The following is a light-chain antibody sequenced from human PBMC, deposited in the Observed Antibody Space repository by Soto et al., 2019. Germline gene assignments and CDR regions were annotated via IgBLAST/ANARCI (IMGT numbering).Light chain of an antibody. CDR3: QTYNSAPFT. CDR1: QAISNY. Sequence: DIQMTQSPSSLSASVGDRVTITCRASQAISNYLAWYQQKPGKVPKLLIYAASTLQSGVPSRFSGSGSGTDFTLTISSLQPEDVANYYCQTYNSAPFTFGPGTQVDLK. CDR2: AAS. J-gene: IGKJ3*01. V-gene: IGKV1-27*01.